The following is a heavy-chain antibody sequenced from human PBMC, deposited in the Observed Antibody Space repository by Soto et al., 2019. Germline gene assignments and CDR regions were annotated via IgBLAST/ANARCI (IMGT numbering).Heavy chain of an antibody. V-gene: IGHV3-7*03. J-gene: IGHJ4*02. D-gene: IGHD2-2*01. Sequence: LRLSCAASGFTFRTFWMSWVRQAPGKGLEWVANIKEDGTEKNYVDSVRGRFTISRDNTKNSLYLQMHSLRVEDTAVSYCASDVRLPAHFDSWGQGTLVTVSS. CDR2: IKEDGTEK. CDR3: ASDVRLPAHFDS. CDR1: GFTFRTFW.